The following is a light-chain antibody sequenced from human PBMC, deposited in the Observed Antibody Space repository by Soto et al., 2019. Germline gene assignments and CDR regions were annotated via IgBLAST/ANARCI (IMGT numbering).Light chain of an antibody. V-gene: IGKV3-20*01. CDR3: QQYDRSWT. CDR1: QSVSHNY. J-gene: IGKJ1*01. Sequence: ELVFTQSPGSLSLSPGERATLSCRASQSVSHNYLAWYQQKPGQAPRLLIYGASSRATGIPDRFSASGSGTDFILTISRLEPEDFAVYYCQQYDRSWTFGQGTKVDIK. CDR2: GAS.